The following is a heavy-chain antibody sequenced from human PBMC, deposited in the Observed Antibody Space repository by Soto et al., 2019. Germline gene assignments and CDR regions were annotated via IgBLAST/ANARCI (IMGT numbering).Heavy chain of an antibody. CDR2: IIPAYGAP. Sequence: QVQLVQSGSEVKKPGSSVKVCCTASGGSFDNHVFAWVRQAPGQGLEWLGQIIPAYGAPNYAQKFEGRLTITADESTSSAHMELRSLTSDDTAVYYCARSPRGIIVVVSTGFDSWGQGTRITVAS. V-gene: IGHV1-69*01. CDR3: ARSPRGIIVVVSTGFDS. CDR1: GGSFDNHV. D-gene: IGHD2-15*01. J-gene: IGHJ4*02.